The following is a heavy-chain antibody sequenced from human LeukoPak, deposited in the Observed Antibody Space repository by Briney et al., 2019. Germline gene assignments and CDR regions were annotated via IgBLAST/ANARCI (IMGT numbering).Heavy chain of an antibody. J-gene: IGHJ4*02. CDR2: ISAYNGNT. D-gene: IGHD5-18*01. CDR1: GYTLTSYG. Sequence: ASVKVSCKASGYTLTSYGISWVRQAPGHGLEWMGWISAYNGNTHYAQKLQGRVTITTDTSTSTAYMELRSLRSDDTAMYYCARDDPDTAMVNWGQGTLVTVSS. CDR3: ARDDPDTAMVN. V-gene: IGHV1-18*04.